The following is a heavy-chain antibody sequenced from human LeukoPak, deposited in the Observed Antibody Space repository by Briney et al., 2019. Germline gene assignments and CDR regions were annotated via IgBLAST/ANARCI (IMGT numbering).Heavy chain of an antibody. CDR1: GFTFSSYA. V-gene: IGHV3-23*01. J-gene: IGHJ4*02. D-gene: IGHD6-19*01. Sequence: PGGSLRLSCAASGFTFSSYAMTWVRQAPGKGLEWVSGISGSGGTTYYADSVKGRFTISRDNSKNTLYLQMNSLRAEDTALYYCATAHDYSSRPYYFDYWGQGTLVTVSS. CDR2: ISGSGGTT. CDR3: ATAHDYSSRPYYFDY.